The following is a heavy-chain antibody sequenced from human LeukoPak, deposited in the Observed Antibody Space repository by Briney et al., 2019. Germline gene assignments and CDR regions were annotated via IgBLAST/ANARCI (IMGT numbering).Heavy chain of an antibody. J-gene: IGHJ4*02. CDR3: AREKSLGDFWSGYSEY. V-gene: IGHV1-69*13. CDR1: GGTFSSYA. Sequence: GASVKVSCKASGGTFSSYAISWVRQAPGQGLEWMGGIIPIFGTANYAQKFQGRVTITADESTSTAYMELSGLRSEDTAVYYCAREKSLGDFWSGYSEYWGQGTLVTASS. D-gene: IGHD3-3*01. CDR2: IIPIFGTA.